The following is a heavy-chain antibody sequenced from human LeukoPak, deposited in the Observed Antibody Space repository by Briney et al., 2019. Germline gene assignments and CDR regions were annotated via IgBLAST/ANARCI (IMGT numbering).Heavy chain of an antibody. CDR2: IYYSGNT. CDR3: ARGPSITMVRGGQWYYYMDV. Sequence: SETLSLTCTVSDGSISSSSYYWGWIRQPPGKGLEWIGNIYYSGNTYYNPSLKSRVTISVDMSKNQFSLKLSSVTAADTAVYYCARGPSITMVRGGQWYYYMDVWGKGTTVTISS. D-gene: IGHD3-10*01. CDR1: DGSISSSSYY. V-gene: IGHV4-39*07. J-gene: IGHJ6*03.